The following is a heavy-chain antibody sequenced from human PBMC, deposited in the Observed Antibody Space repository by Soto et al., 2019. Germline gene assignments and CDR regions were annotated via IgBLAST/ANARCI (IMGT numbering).Heavy chain of an antibody. V-gene: IGHV3-23*01. CDR2: INDGGAIT. Sequence: GGSLRLSCAASGFTFSDYYMSWIRQAPGKGLEWVSSINDGGAITFYADSVKGRFTITRDNSKNILYLQMTSLRAEDTAVYYCASTTTIYSVVKFDPWGQGTPVTVSS. CDR1: GFTFSDYY. D-gene: IGHD3-22*01. J-gene: IGHJ5*02. CDR3: ASTTTIYSVVKFDP.